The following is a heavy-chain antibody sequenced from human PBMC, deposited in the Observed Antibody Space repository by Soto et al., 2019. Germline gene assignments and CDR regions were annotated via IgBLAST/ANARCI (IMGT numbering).Heavy chain of an antibody. V-gene: IGHV1-8*01. CDR1: GYTFTSYD. CDR3: ARSREVGRYGDRDAFDI. CDR2: MNPNSGNT. Sequence: QVQLVQSGAEVKKPGASVKVSCKASGYTFTSYDINWVRQATGQGLEWMGWMNPNSGNTGYAQKFQGRVTMTRNTSISTAYMALSSLRSEDTAVYYCARSREVGRYGDRDAFDIWGQGTMVTVSS. D-gene: IGHD4-17*01. J-gene: IGHJ3*02.